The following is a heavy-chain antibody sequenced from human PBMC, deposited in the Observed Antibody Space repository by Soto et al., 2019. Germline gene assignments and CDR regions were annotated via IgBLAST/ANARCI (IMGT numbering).Heavy chain of an antibody. CDR2: IIPILGIA. V-gene: IGHV1-69*02. CDR1: GGTFSSYT. J-gene: IGHJ4*02. D-gene: IGHD2-2*01. Sequence: SVKVSCKASGGTFSSYTISWVRQAPGQGLEWMGRIIPILGIANYAQKFQGRVTITADKSTSTAYMELSSLRSEDTAVYYCAIPQSSTRGAFDFWGQGTLVTVSS. CDR3: AIPQSSTRGAFDF.